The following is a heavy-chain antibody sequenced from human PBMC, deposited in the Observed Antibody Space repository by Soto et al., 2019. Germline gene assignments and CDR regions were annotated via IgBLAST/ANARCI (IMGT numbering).Heavy chain of an antibody. V-gene: IGHV4-31*03. CDR3: ARDPSSAYYHDY. CDR1: GGSISSGAYY. D-gene: IGHD3-3*01. Sequence: QVQLQESGPGLVKPSQTLSVTCTVSGGSISSGAYYWSWIRQRPGRALEWIGYIYYSGSTSYNPSLKRRHTISIGTSKSQFSLKLSSVTAADTAVYYCARDPSSAYYHDYLGQGTLVSVSS. CDR2: IYYSGST. J-gene: IGHJ4*02.